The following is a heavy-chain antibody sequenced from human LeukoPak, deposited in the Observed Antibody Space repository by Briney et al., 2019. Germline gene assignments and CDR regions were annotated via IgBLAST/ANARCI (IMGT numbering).Heavy chain of an antibody. J-gene: IGHJ4*02. V-gene: IGHV1-69*05. CDR1: GGTFSSYA. CDR2: IIPIFGTA. CDR3: ARVSNYDSSDY. D-gene: IGHD3-22*01. Sequence: ASVKVSCRASGGTFSSYAISWVRQAPGQGLEWMGRIIPIFGTANYAQKFQGRVTITTDESTSTAYMELSSLRSEDTAVYYCARVSNYDSSDYWGQGTLVTVSS.